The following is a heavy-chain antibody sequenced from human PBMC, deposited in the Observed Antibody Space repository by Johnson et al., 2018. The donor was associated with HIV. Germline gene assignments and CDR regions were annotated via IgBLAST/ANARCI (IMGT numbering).Heavy chain of an antibody. J-gene: IGHJ3*02. V-gene: IGHV3-30*03. D-gene: IGHD1-26*01. CDR2: ISYDGSNK. CDR1: GFTFSSYG. CDR3: ASDWESRHAFDI. Sequence: QMLLVESGGGVVQPGRSLRLSCAASGFTFSSYGMHWVRQAPGKGLEWLAVISYDGSNKYYADSVKGRFTISRDNSKNTLYLQMNSLRIEDTAVYYCASDWESRHAFDIWGQGTMVTVSS.